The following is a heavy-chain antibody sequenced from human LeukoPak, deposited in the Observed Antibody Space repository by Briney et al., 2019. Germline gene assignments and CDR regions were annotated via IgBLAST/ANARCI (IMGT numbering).Heavy chain of an antibody. CDR1: GFTFSGSA. D-gene: IGHD3-3*01. J-gene: IGHJ4*02. Sequence: GGSLRLSCAASGFTFSGSAMHWVRQASGKGLEWVGRIRSKANSYATAYAASVKGRFTISRDDSKNTAYLQMNSLKTEDTAMYYCTRHYDFWSGYLYYLDYWGQGTLVTVSS. V-gene: IGHV3-73*01. CDR3: TRHYDFWSGYLYYLDY. CDR2: IRSKANSYAT.